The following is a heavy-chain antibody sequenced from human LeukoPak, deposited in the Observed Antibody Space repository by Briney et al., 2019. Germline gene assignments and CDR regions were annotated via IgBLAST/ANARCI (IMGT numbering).Heavy chain of an antibody. CDR3: AHNKSGSYKFDY. CDR2: IFGSGGTT. J-gene: IGHJ4*02. V-gene: IGHV3-23*01. CDR1: AFTFNNYA. D-gene: IGHD1-26*01. Sequence: PGGSLRLSCAASAFTFNNYAMSWVRLAPGKGLEWVSGIFGSGGTTYYADSVKGRFTISRDNSKNTVYLQMHSLRAEDTAVYYCAHNKSGSYKFDYWGQGTLVTVSS.